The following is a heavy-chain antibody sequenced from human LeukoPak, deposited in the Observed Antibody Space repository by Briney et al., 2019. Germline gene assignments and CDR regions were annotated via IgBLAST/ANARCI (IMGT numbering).Heavy chain of an antibody. Sequence: ASVKVSCKASGYTFTGYYMHWVRQAPGQGLEWLGWINPNSGGTNYAQKFQGRVTMTRDTSISTAYMELSRLRSDYTAVYYCARDYSALYWYFDLWGRGTLVTVSS. J-gene: IGHJ2*01. V-gene: IGHV1-2*02. D-gene: IGHD2-15*01. CDR2: INPNSGGT. CDR3: ARDYSALYWYFDL. CDR1: GYTFTGYY.